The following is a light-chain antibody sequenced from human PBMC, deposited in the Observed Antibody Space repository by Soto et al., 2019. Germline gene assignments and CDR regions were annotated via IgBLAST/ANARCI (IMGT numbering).Light chain of an antibody. CDR3: QQYYSTPIT. CDR1: QTFLHSSNKYNY. Sequence: DILMTQSPDSLAVSLSERATINCKSSQTFLHSSNKYNYLAGYQQRPVQSPKLLIYWASTRESGVPDRFSGSGSGTDFTLTISSLQAEDVAVYYCQQYYSTPITFGQGTRLAI. V-gene: IGKV4-1*01. CDR2: WAS. J-gene: IGKJ5*01.